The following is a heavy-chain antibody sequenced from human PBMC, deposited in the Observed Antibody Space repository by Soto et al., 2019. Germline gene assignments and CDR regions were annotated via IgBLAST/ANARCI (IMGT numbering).Heavy chain of an antibody. V-gene: IGHV3-30*03. J-gene: IGHJ4*02. CDR2: ISADGLNQ. CDR3: ATKQHMNFDY. CDR1: GFTSSNYA. Sequence: QVQVVESGGGVVQPGRSLRLSCAASGFTSSNYAMHWVRLAPGKGLEWVAVISADGLNQYYADPVKGRFTISRDNSENTVYLQMYSLKTEDTAMYYCATKQHMNFDYWGQGTLVTVSS. D-gene: IGHD6-13*01.